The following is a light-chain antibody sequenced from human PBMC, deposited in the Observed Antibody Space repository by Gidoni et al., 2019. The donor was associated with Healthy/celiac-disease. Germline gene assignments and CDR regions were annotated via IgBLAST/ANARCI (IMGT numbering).Light chain of an antibody. V-gene: IGLV4-69*01. CDR3: QTWGTGIWV. J-gene: IGLJ3*02. CDR1: RGNSSYA. Sequence: QLVLTQSPSASASLGASVKLTCTLSRGNSSYAIAWHQQQPEKGPRYLMKLNSAGSHSKGDGIPDRFSCSSSGAERYLTISSLQSEDEADYYCQTWGTGIWVFGGGTKLTGL. CDR2: LNSAGSH.